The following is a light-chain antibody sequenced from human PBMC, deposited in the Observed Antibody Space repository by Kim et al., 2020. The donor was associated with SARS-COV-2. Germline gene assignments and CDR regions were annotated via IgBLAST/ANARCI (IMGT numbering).Light chain of an antibody. Sequence: DIVMTQSSDSLAVSLGERATINCKSSQSVLHSSNHQNYLAWYQQKPGQPPKLLIYWASTRASGVPDRFSGRGSGTDFTLTISTLQAEDVAVYYCQQYYTTPLTFGGGTKLEI. V-gene: IGKV4-1*01. CDR2: WAS. CDR1: QSVLHSSNHQNY. J-gene: IGKJ4*01. CDR3: QQYYTTPLT.